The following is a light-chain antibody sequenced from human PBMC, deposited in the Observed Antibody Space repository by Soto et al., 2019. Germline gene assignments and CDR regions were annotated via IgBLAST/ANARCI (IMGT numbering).Light chain of an antibody. V-gene: IGKV3D-15*01. CDR1: QSVSSN. J-gene: IGKJ4*01. CDR2: DVS. Sequence: EIVLTQSPATLSVSPVERATLSCRASQSVSSNLAWYQQKPGQAPRLLIYDVSNRATGIPARFSGSGSGTEFTLTISSLQSEDFAVYYCQQYDTWPLTFGGGTKVDIK. CDR3: QQYDTWPLT.